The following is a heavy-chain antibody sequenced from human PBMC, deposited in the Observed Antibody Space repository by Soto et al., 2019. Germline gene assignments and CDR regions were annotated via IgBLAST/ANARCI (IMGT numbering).Heavy chain of an antibody. CDR3: ATGFKGYTYGHGGEY. J-gene: IGHJ4*02. CDR2: FDPEDGET. V-gene: IGHV1-24*01. D-gene: IGHD5-18*01. CDR1: GYRLTELS. Sequence: ASVKVSCKVSGYRLTELSMHWVGQGPGKGLEWMGGFDPEDGETIYAQTFQGRVTMTEDTSTNTAYMELSSLRSEDTAVYFCATGFKGYTYGHGGEYWVQGTLVIVS.